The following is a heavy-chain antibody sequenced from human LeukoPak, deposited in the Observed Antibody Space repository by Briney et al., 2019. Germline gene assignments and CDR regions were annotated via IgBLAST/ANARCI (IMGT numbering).Heavy chain of an antibody. J-gene: IGHJ4*02. V-gene: IGHV1-18*01. CDR2: ISAYNGNT. D-gene: IGHD4-11*01. Sequence: ASVKVSCKASGYTFTSFGISWVRQAPGQGLEWMGWISAYNGNTNYAQKLQGRVTMTTDTSTSTAYMELGSLRSEDTAVYYCARTMTTVTNSPFDYWGQGTLVTVSS. CDR1: GYTFTSFG. CDR3: ARTMTTVTNSPFDY.